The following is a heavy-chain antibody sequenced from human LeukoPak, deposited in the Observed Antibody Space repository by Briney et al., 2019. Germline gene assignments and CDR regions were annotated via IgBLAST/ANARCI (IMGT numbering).Heavy chain of an antibody. CDR1: GGSFSGYY. Sequence: PSETLSLTCAVYGGSFSGYYWSWVRQAPGKGLEWVSAISGSGGSTYYADSVKGRFTISRDNSKNTLYLQMNSLRAEDTAVYYCAKDRAMVKGDYFDYWGQGTLVTVSS. D-gene: IGHD5-18*01. CDR2: ISGSGGST. J-gene: IGHJ4*02. V-gene: IGHV3-23*01. CDR3: AKDRAMVKGDYFDY.